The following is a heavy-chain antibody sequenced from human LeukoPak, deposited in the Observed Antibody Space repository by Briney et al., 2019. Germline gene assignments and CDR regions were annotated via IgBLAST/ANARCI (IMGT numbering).Heavy chain of an antibody. J-gene: IGHJ4*02. V-gene: IGHV3-48*01. D-gene: IGHD5-18*01. Sequence: GGSLRLSCAASGFTFSSYSMNWVRQAPGKGLEWVSYISSSSSTIYYADSVKGRFTISRDNAKNSLYLQMNSLRAEDTAVYYCARDGNTAMVDFDYWGQGTLVTVSS. CDR3: ARDGNTAMVDFDY. CDR1: GFTFSSYS. CDR2: ISSSSSTI.